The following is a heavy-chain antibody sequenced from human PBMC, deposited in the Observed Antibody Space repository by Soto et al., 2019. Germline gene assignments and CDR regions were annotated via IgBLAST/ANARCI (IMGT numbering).Heavy chain of an antibody. CDR3: ARVGYSFWSRYHYYGMDV. D-gene: IGHD3-3*01. V-gene: IGHV1-69*06. J-gene: IGHJ6*02. CDR1: GGTFSSYA. CDR2: IIPIVTTP. Sequence: QVRLVQSGAEVKKPGSSVKVSCEASGGTFSSYAVTWVRQAPGQGLEWMGGIIPIVTTPNYAQKFQGRLTISADKSTSTSYLALSSLRTEDTAVYYFARVGYSFWSRYHYYGMDVWGQGTTVIVSS.